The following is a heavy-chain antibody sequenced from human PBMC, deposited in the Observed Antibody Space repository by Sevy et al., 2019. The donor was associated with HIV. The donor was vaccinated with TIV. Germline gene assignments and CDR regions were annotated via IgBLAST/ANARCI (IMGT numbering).Heavy chain of an antibody. V-gene: IGHV3-30*04. Sequence: GGSLRLSCTVSGFIFSNFAMHWVRQAPGKGLEWVAVTSYDGSHKYYADSVKGRFSISKDNSKNTLYLQMSSLKTEDTAVYYCAKDYSAGITFVRGAYRARGDYFDYWGQGTQVTVSS. CDR2: TSYDGSHK. CDR1: GFIFSNFA. CDR3: AKDYSAGITFVRGAYRARGDYFDY. D-gene: IGHD3-10*01. J-gene: IGHJ4*02.